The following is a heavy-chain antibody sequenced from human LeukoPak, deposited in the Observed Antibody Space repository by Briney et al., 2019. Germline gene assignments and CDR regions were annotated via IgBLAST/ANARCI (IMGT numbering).Heavy chain of an antibody. CDR2: INPNSGGT. CDR3: ARAVATIANFDY. CDR1: GYTFTGYY. D-gene: IGHD5-12*01. V-gene: IGHV1-2*06. J-gene: IGHJ4*02. Sequence: GASVKVSCKASGYTFTGYYMHWVRQAPGQGLEWMGRINPNSGGTNYAQKFQGRVTMTRDTSISTAYMELSRLRSDDTAVYYCARAVATIANFDYWGQGTLVTVSS.